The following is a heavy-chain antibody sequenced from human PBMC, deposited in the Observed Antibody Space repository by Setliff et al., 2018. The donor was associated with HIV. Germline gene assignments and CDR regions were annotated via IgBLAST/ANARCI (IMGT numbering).Heavy chain of an antibody. CDR1: GFTFDDYT. CDR3: ARGGAGGDYRIDY. D-gene: IGHD2-21*01. J-gene: IGHJ4*02. Sequence: PGGSLRLSCAASGFTFDDYTMHWVRQAPGKGLEWVSATTSNGRTTDYAESVRGRFILSRDNSGNTLYLQMTSLRAEDTAVYFCARGGAGGDYRIDYWGRGTLVTVSS. CDR2: TTSNGRTT. V-gene: IGHV3-43*01.